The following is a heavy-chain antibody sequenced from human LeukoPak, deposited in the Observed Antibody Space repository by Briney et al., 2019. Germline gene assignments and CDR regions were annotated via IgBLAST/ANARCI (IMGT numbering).Heavy chain of an antibody. V-gene: IGHV4-59*01. D-gene: IGHD5-18*01. Sequence: SETLSLTCTVSGDSISSYYWSWIRQPPGKGLEWIGYIYYSGSTKYSPSLKSRVTISVDTSKTQFSLKLSSVTAADTAVYYCARVGHSYGFDYWGQGTLVTVSS. CDR2: IYYSGST. CDR3: ARVGHSYGFDY. J-gene: IGHJ4*02. CDR1: GDSISSYY.